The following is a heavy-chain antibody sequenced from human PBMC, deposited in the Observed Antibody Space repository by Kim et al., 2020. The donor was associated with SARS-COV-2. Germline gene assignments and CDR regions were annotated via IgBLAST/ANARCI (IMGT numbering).Heavy chain of an antibody. CDR1: GFTFSSYG. CDR3: AKEEIDCSGGRFFVAFD. D-gene: IGHD2-15*01. J-gene: IGHJ3*02. V-gene: IGHV3-30*18. CDR2: ISYDGSVK. Sequence: GGSLRLSCAASGFTFSSYGMHWLLQAPGKGLEWVSVISYDGSVKYYADSVKGRFTISRDNSKNMLYLQMNSLRPEDTAVYYCAKEEIDCSGGRFFVAFD.